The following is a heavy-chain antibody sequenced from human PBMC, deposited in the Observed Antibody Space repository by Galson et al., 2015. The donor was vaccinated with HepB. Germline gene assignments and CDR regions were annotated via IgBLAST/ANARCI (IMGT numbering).Heavy chain of an antibody. CDR2: ISYDGSNK. J-gene: IGHJ4*02. V-gene: IGHV3-30*04. CDR1: GFTFSSYA. Sequence: SLRLSCAASGFTFSSYAMHWVRQAPGKGLEWVAVISYDGSNKYYADSVKGRFTISRDNSKNTLYLQMNSLRAEDTAVYYCAREFDYWGQGTLVTVSS. CDR3: AREFDY.